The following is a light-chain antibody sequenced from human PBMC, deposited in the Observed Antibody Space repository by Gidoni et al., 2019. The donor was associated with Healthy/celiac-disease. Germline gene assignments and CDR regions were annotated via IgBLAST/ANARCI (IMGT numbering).Light chain of an antibody. J-gene: IGLJ1*01. CDR3: SSYTSSSSYV. CDR2: DVS. Sequence: QSALTQPASVSGSPGQSITISCTGTSSDVGVYNYVSWYQQHPGKAPKLMIYDVSNRPSGVANRFSGSKSGNTASLTISVLKDEDEADYYCSSYTSSSSYVFGTGTKVTVL. CDR1: SSDVGVYNY. V-gene: IGLV2-14*01.